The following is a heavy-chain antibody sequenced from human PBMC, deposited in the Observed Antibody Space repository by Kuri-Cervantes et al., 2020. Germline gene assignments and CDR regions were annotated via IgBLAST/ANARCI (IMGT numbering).Heavy chain of an antibody. CDR3: ARGGVVVIAFEGWFDP. D-gene: IGHD2-21*01. J-gene: IGHJ5*02. CDR2: ISGYNGNT. CDR1: GYTFTSYG. V-gene: IGHV1-18*01. Sequence: ASVKVSCKASGYTFTSYGVTWVRQAPGQGLEWMGWISGYNGNTNYAQNLQGRVTMTRDTSTSTVYMELSSLRSEDTAVYYCARGGVVVIAFEGWFDPWGQGTLVTVSS.